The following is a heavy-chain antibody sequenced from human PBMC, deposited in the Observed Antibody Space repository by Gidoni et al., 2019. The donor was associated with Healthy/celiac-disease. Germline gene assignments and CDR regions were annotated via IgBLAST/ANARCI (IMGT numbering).Heavy chain of an antibody. CDR2: ISGSGGST. CDR1: GFTFSSYA. Sequence: EVQLLESGGGLVQPGGSLRLSCAASGFTFSSYAMSWVRQAPGKGLGWVSAISGSGGSTYYADSVKGRFTISRDNSKNTLYLQMNSLRAEDTAVYYCAKDSDSSGYRGSFYWGQGTLVTVSS. J-gene: IGHJ4*02. D-gene: IGHD3-22*01. CDR3: AKDSDSSGYRGSFY. V-gene: IGHV3-23*01.